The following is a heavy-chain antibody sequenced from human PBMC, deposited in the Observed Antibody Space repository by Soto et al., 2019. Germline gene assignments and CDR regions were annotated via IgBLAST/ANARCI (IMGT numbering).Heavy chain of an antibody. V-gene: IGHV4-59*01. CDR3: ARSYRSGSSDY. CDR2: IYYSGST. J-gene: IGHJ4*02. CDR1: GGSISSYY. Sequence: QVQLQESGPGLVKPSETLSLTCTVSGGSISSYYWSWIRQPPGKGLEWIGYIYYSGSTNYNPSLKSRVTISVDTSKNQFSLKLSSVTAADTAVYYCARSYRSGSSDYWGQGTLVTVSS. D-gene: IGHD3-10*01.